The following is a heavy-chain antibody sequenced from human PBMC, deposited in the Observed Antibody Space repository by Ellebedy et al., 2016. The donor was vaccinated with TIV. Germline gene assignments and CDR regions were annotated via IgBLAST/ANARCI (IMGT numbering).Heavy chain of an antibody. CDR3: AREGGVYFFDY. CDR2: INPSNGGT. V-gene: IGHV1-46*01. J-gene: IGHJ4*02. Sequence: AASVKVSCKASVYTFTSDLIHWVRQAPGQGLEWMGVINPSNGGTGYAQKFQGRVTMTRDTYASTVYMELSSLGSEDTAVYYWAREGGVYFFDYWGQGTLVTVSS. D-gene: IGHD1-26*01. CDR1: VYTFTSDL.